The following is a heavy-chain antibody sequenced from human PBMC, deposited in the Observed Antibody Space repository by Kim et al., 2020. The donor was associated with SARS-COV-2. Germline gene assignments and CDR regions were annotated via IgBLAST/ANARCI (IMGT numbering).Heavy chain of an antibody. J-gene: IGHJ3*02. D-gene: IGHD1-26*01. Sequence: GGSLRLSCAASGFTFSSYAMHWVRQAPGKGLEWVSVISYDGSNKSYADSVKGRFTISRDNSKNTLYLQMNSLRAEDTAVYYCAYIVGADRKLSFDIWGQGTMVTVSS. CDR3: AYIVGADRKLSFDI. CDR2: ISYDGSNK. V-gene: IGHV3-30*04. CDR1: GFTFSSYA.